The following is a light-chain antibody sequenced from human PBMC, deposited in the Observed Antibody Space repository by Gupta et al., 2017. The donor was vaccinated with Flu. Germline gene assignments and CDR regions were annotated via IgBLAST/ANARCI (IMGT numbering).Light chain of an antibody. Sequence: DIQMTQSPSSLSASVGDRVTITCQASQDISNYLNWYQQKPGKAPKLLIYDASNLETGVPSRFSGSGSGTDFTFTISSLQPEDIATYYCQQDYNLPHIFGQGTKLEIK. CDR1: QDISNY. V-gene: IGKV1-33*01. CDR2: DAS. CDR3: QQDYNLPHI. J-gene: IGKJ2*01.